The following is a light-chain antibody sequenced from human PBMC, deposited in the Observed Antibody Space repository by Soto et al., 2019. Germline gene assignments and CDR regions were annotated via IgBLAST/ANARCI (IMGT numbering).Light chain of an antibody. V-gene: IGLV1-40*01. CDR3: QSYDSSLSGSV. CDR1: SSNIGAGYD. CDR2: GNS. J-gene: IGLJ2*01. Sequence: QHVLTQPPSVSGAPGQRVTISCTGTSSNIGAGYDVHWYQQLPGTAPKLLMYGNSDRPSGVPDRFSGSKSGTSASLAITGLQADDEADYYCQSYDSSLSGSVFGGGTKLTVL.